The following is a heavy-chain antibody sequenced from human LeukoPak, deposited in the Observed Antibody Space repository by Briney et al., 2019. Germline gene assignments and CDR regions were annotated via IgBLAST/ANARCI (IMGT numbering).Heavy chain of an antibody. Sequence: PGRSLRLSCAASGFTFDDYAMHWVRQAPGKGLEWVANIKPDGSEKHYADSVKGRFTISRDNAKNSLYLQMNSLRAEDTAVYYCARDQWWQFIAVAITSYFDCWGQGSLVTVSS. D-gene: IGHD6-19*01. CDR2: IKPDGSEK. CDR1: GFTFDDYA. CDR3: ARDQWWQFIAVAITSYFDC. V-gene: IGHV3-7*01. J-gene: IGHJ4*02.